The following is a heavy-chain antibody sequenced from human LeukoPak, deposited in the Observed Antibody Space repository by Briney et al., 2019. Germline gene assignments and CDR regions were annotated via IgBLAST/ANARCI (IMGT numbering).Heavy chain of an antibody. CDR1: GFTFSSYS. V-gene: IGHV3-48*01. Sequence: GGSLRLSCAASGFTFSSYSRNWVRQAPGKGLEWVAYISSSSNTIDSADSVKGRFTISRDNAKNSLYLQMNSLRAEDTAVYYCARARGYSYGYSDYWGQGTLVTVSS. CDR3: ARARGYSYGYSDY. J-gene: IGHJ4*02. CDR2: ISSSSNTI. D-gene: IGHD5-18*01.